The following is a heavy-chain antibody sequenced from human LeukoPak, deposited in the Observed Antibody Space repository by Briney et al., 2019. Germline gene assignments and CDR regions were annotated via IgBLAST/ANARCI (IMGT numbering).Heavy chain of an antibody. V-gene: IGHV4-39*01. Sequence: TSETLSLTCTVSGDSIKSDSYYWGWIRQPPGKGLEWIGTIYYSWSTYYNPSLKSRVTISVDTSKNQFSVKLSSVTAADTALYYCARHKEDFHDSSGPNFWYFDLWGRGTLVTVSS. CDR2: IYYSWST. CDR3: ARHKEDFHDSSGPNFWYFDL. CDR1: GDSIKSDSYY. J-gene: IGHJ2*01. D-gene: IGHD3-22*01.